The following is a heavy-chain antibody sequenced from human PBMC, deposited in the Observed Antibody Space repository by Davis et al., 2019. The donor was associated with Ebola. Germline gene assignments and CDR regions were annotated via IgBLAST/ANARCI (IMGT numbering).Heavy chain of an antibody. CDR1: GFTFSSYG. CDR3: ARVRYSSGWYDY. Sequence: GESLKISCAASGFTFSSYGMHWLRQAPGKGLEWVAVISYDGSNKYYADSVKGRLTISRDNSKNTLYLQMNSLRAEDTAVYYCARVRYSSGWYDYWGQGTLVTVSS. V-gene: IGHV3-30*03. CDR2: ISYDGSNK. D-gene: IGHD6-19*01. J-gene: IGHJ4*02.